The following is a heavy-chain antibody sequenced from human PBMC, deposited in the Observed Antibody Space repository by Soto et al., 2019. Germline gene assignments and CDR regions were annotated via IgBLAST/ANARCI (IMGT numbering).Heavy chain of an antibody. J-gene: IGHJ4*02. CDR3: ARTSPRPGYLDY. V-gene: IGHV3-33*01. CDR2: IWYDGSNK. CDR1: GFTFSSYG. Sequence: QVQLVESGGGVVQPGRSLRLSCAASGFTFSSYGMHWVRQAPGKGLEWVAVIWYDGSNKYYADSVKGRFTISRDNSKNTLYLQMNSLRAEDTGVYYCARTSPRPGYLDYWGQGTLVTVSS.